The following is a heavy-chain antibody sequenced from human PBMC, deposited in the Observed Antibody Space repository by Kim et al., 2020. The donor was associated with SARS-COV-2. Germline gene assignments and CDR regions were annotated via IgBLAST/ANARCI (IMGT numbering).Heavy chain of an antibody. J-gene: IGHJ3*02. CDR3: ARDYEFSSSDAFDI. V-gene: IGHV3-30*07. Sequence: AASVEGRFTTARDNSKNMVYLQINSLRAEDTAVYYCARDYEFSSSDAFDIWGQGTMVTVSS. D-gene: IGHD6-6*01.